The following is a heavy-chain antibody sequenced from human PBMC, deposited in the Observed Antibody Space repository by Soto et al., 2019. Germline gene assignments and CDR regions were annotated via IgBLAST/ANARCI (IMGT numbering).Heavy chain of an antibody. J-gene: IGHJ4*02. Sequence: QVQLVQSGAEVKKPGASVKVSCKASGYTFTSYYMHWVRQAPGQGLEWMGIINPSGGSTSYAQKFQGRVTMTRDTSTSTGYMELSSLRSEDTAVYYCARTGLGDYFDYWGQGTLVTVSS. V-gene: IGHV1-46*01. CDR1: GYTFTSYY. CDR2: INPSGGST. CDR3: ARTGLGDYFDY. D-gene: IGHD3-16*01.